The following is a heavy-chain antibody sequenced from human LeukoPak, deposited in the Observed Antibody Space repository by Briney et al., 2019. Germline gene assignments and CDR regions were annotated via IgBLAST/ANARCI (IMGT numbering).Heavy chain of an antibody. D-gene: IGHD5-18*01. V-gene: IGHV3-21*01. J-gene: IGHJ4*02. CDR2: ISSSSYI. CDR3: AREVDTAMVYFDY. CDR1: GFTFSSYS. Sequence: GGSLRLSCAASGFTFSSYSMNWVRQAPGKGLEWVSSISSSSYIYYADSVKGRFTISRDNAKNSLYLQMNSLRAEDTAVYYCAREVDTAMVYFDYWGQGTLVTVSS.